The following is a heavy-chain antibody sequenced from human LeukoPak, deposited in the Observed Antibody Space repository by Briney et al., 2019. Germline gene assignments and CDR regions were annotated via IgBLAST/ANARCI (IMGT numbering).Heavy chain of an antibody. CDR3: ARVIAVAETAPGHGWFDP. Sequence: ASVKVSCKASGYTFTGYYMHWVRQAPGQGLEWMGWNNPNSGGTNYAQKFQGRVTMTRDTSISTAYMELSRLRSDDTAVYYCARVIAVAETAPGHGWFDPWGQGTLVTVSS. V-gene: IGHV1-2*02. CDR1: GYTFTGYY. D-gene: IGHD6-19*01. CDR2: NNPNSGGT. J-gene: IGHJ5*02.